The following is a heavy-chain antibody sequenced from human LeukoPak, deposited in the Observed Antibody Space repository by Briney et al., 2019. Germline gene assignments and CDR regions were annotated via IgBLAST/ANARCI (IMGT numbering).Heavy chain of an antibody. D-gene: IGHD2-15*01. CDR3: ASSICSGGSCYLYY. CDR2: INPNSGGT. Sequence: ASVKVSCKASGYTFTGYYMHWVRQAPGRGLEWMGRINPNSGGTNYAQKFQGRVTMTRDTSISTAYMELSRMRSDDTAVYYCASSICSGGSCYLYYWGQGTLVTVSS. J-gene: IGHJ4*02. CDR1: GYTFTGYY. V-gene: IGHV1-2*06.